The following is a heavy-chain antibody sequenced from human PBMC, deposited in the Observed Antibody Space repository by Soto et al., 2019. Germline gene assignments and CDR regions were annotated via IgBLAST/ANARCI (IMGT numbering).Heavy chain of an antibody. CDR1: GGSISSSSYY. D-gene: IGHD2-15*01. J-gene: IGHJ3*02. CDR3: ARPNCSGGSCYGLYNALAI. V-gene: IGHV4-39*01. Sequence: SETLSLTCTVSGGSISSSSYYWGWIRQPPGKGLEWIGSIYYSGSTYYNPSLKSRVTISVDTSKNQFSLKLSSVTAADTAVYYCARPNCSGGSCYGLYNALAIWGQGTMVTV. CDR2: IYYSGST.